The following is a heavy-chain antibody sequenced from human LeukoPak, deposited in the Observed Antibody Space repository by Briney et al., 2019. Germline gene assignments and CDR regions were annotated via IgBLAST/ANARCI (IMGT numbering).Heavy chain of an antibody. J-gene: IGHJ4*02. Sequence: GGSLRLSCAASGFTFSSYSMNWVRQAPGKGLEWVSYISSSSTIYYADSVKGRFTISRDNAKNSLYLQMNSLRAEDTAVYYCARDHNYYDSSGYNYWGQGTLVTVSS. CDR3: ARDHNYYDSSGYNY. CDR2: ISSSSTI. D-gene: IGHD3-22*01. V-gene: IGHV3-48*04. CDR1: GFTFSSYS.